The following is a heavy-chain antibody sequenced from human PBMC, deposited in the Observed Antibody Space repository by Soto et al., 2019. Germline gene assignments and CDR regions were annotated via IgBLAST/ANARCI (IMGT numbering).Heavy chain of an antibody. CDR1: GFTFSSYS. CDR3: ARGRSKENYYDSSGYSREFDP. J-gene: IGHJ5*02. Sequence: PGGSLRLSCAASGFTFSSYSMNWVRQAPGKGLEWVSYISSSSSTIYYADSVKGRFTISRDNAKNSLYLQMNSLRAEDTAVYYCARGRSKENYYDSSGYSREFDPWGQGTLVTVSS. V-gene: IGHV3-48*01. CDR2: ISSSSSTI. D-gene: IGHD3-22*01.